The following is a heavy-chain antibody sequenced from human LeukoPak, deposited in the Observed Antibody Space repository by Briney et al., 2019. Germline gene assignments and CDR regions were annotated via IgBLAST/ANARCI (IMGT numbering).Heavy chain of an antibody. Sequence: SETLSLTCAVYGGSFSGYYWSWIRQPPGKGLEWIGEINHSGSTNYNPSLKSRVTISVDTSKNQFSLKLSSVTAADTAVYYCARDRLLYSPSFDYWGQGTLVTVSS. D-gene: IGHD3-3*01. CDR2: INHSGST. V-gene: IGHV4-34*01. J-gene: IGHJ4*02. CDR1: GGSFSGYY. CDR3: ARDRLLYSPSFDY.